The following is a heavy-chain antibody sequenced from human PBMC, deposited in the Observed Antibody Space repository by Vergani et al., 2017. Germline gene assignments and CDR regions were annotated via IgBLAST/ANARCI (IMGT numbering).Heavy chain of an antibody. CDR3: ARSKGSSWYRSMTGAFDI. CDR1: GYSISSGYY. J-gene: IGHJ3*02. Sequence: QVQLQESGPGLVKPSETLSLTCAVSGYSISSGYYWGWIRQPPGKGLEWIGSIYHSGSTYYNPSLKSRVTISVDTSKNQFSLKLSSVTAADTAVYYCARSKGSSWYRSMTGAFDIWGQGTTVTVSS. V-gene: IGHV4-38-2*01. D-gene: IGHD6-13*01. CDR2: IYHSGST.